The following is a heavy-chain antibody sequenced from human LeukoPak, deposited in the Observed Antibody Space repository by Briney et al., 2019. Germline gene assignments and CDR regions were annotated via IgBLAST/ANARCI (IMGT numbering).Heavy chain of an antibody. CDR1: GFTFSSYE. J-gene: IGHJ4*02. V-gene: IGHV3-48*03. CDR3: AFTHRRYCSSTSCYPERGYYFDY. CDR2: ISSSGSTI. D-gene: IGHD2-2*01. Sequence: GGSLRLSCAASGFTFSSYEMNWVRQAPGKGLEWVSYISSSGSTIYYADSVKGRFTISRDNAKNSLYLQMNSLRAEDTAVYYCAFTHRRYCSSTSCYPERGYYFDYWGQGTLVTVSS.